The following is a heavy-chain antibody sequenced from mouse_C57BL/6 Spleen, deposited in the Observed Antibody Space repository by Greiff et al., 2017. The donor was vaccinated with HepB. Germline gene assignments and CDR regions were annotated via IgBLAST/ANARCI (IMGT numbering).Heavy chain of an antibody. CDR2: INYDGSST. J-gene: IGHJ4*01. CDR3: AREEYYAMDY. V-gene: IGHV5-16*01. Sequence: EVMLVESEGGLVQPGSSMKLSCTASGFTFSDYYMAWVRQVPEKGLEWVANINYDGSSTYYLDSLKSRFIISRDNAKNILYLQMSSLKSEDTATYYCAREEYYAMDYWGQGTSVTVSS. CDR1: GFTFSDYY.